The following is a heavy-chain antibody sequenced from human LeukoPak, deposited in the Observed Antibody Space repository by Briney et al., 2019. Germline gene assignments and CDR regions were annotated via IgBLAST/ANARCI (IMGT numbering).Heavy chain of an antibody. Sequence: ASVKVSCXASGYTFTSYDINWVRQATGQGLEWMGWMNPNSGNTGYAQKFQGRVTITRNTSISTAYMELSSLRSEDTAVYYCARGRTYYDFWSGYSRKGYFDYWGQGTLVTVSS. D-gene: IGHD3-3*01. CDR3: ARGRTYYDFWSGYSRKGYFDY. CDR2: MNPNSGNT. J-gene: IGHJ4*02. CDR1: GYTFTSYD. V-gene: IGHV1-8*03.